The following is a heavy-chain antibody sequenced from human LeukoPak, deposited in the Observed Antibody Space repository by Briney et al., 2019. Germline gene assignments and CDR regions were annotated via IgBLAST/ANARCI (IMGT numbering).Heavy chain of an antibody. CDR2: ISSSSSYT. CDR1: GFTFSDYY. D-gene: IGHD2-15*01. J-gene: IGHJ3*02. CDR3: VGSGQLSWLNAFDI. V-gene: IGHV3-11*06. Sequence: PGGSLRLSCAASGFTFSDYYMSWIRQAPGKGLEWVSYISSSSSYTNYADSVKGRFTISRDNAKNSLYLQMNSLRAEDTAAYYCVGSGQLSWLNAFDIWGQGTMVTVSS.